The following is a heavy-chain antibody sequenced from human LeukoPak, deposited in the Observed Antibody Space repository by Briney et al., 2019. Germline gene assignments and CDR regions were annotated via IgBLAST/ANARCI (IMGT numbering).Heavy chain of an antibody. CDR1: GGSFSSYA. CDR3: ARVVVITKWYFDL. Sequence: SVKVSCKASGGSFSSYAISWVRQAPGQGLEWMGGIIPIFSTANYAQKFQGRVTITTDESTSTAYMELSSLRSEDTAVYYCARVVVITKWYFDLWGRGTLVTVSS. J-gene: IGHJ2*01. CDR2: IIPIFSTA. D-gene: IGHD3-22*01. V-gene: IGHV1-69*05.